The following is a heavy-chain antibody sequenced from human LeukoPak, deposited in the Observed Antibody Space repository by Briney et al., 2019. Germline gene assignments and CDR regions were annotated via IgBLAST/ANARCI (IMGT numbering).Heavy chain of an antibody. D-gene: IGHD2-8*01. CDR1: GYSFTSYW. V-gene: IGHV5-51*01. Sequence: GESLKVSCKGSGYSFTSYWIGWVRQMPGKGLEWMGIIYPGDSDTRYSPSFQGQVTITADKSISTAYLQWSSLKASDTAMYYCARLDLVYAIGFDPWGQGTLVTVSS. CDR3: ARLDLVYAIGFDP. CDR2: IYPGDSDT. J-gene: IGHJ5*02.